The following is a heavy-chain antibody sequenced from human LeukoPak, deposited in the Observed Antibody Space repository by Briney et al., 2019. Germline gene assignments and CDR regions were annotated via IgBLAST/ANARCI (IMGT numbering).Heavy chain of an antibody. V-gene: IGHV3-11*01. Sequence: GGSLRLSCAASGFTFSSYAMSWIRQAPGKGLEWVSYISSSGSTIYYADSVKGRFTISRDNAKNSLYLQMNSLRAEDTAVYYCAREVVGATVFDYWGQGTLVTVSS. CDR1: GFTFSSYA. CDR3: AREVVGATVFDY. J-gene: IGHJ4*02. CDR2: ISSSGSTI. D-gene: IGHD1-26*01.